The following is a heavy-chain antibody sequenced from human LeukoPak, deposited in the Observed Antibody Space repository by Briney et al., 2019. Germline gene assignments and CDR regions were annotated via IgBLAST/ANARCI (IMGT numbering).Heavy chain of an antibody. CDR3: AKDPTTVVTSY. J-gene: IGHJ4*02. Sequence: GGSLRLSCAASGLTFSSYAMSWVRQAPGKGLEWVSAISGSGDSTYYADSVKGRFTISRDNSKNTLYLQMNSLRAEDTAVYYCAKDPTTVVTSYWAQGTLVTVSS. V-gene: IGHV3-23*01. CDR2: ISGSGDST. CDR1: GLTFSSYA. D-gene: IGHD4-23*01.